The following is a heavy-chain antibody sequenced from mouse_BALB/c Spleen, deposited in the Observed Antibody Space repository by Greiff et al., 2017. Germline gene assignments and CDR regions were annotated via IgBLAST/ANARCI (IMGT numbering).Heavy chain of an antibody. Sequence: VQLQQSGPELVKPGASVKMSCKASGYTFTSYVMHWVKQKPGQGLEWIGYINPYNDGTKYNEKFKGKATLTSDKSSSTAYMELSSLTSEDSAVYYCARDMGRNAMDYWGQGTSVTVAS. CDR3: ARDMGRNAMDY. J-gene: IGHJ4*01. CDR1: GYTFTSYV. V-gene: IGHV1-14*01. CDR2: INPYNDGT. D-gene: IGHD4-1*01.